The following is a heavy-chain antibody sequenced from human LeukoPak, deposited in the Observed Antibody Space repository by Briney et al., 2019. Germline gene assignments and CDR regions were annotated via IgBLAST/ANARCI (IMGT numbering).Heavy chain of an antibody. J-gene: IGHJ4*02. CDR1: GFTFDDYT. CDR3: AKDGEDGSFDY. D-gene: IGHD3-10*01. CDR2: ITWDGGST. V-gene: IGHV3-43*01. Sequence: GGSLRLSCAASGFTFDDYTMHWVRQAPGKGLEWVSLITWDGGSTYYADSVKGRFTISRDNNKNSLYLQMSNLKTEDTALYYCAKDGEDGSFDYWGQGTLVTVSS.